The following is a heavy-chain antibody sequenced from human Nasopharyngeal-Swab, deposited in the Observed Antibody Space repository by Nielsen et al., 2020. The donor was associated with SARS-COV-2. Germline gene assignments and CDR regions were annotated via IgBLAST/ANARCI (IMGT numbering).Heavy chain of an antibody. Sequence: GSLRLSCTVSGGSISSYYWSWIRQPPGKGLEWIGYLYYSGSTNYNPSLKSRVTISVDTSKNQFSLKLSSVTAADTAVYYCARGSGYYDSSGYSDYWGQGTLVTVSS. CDR2: LYYSGST. CDR1: GGSISSYY. J-gene: IGHJ4*02. D-gene: IGHD3-22*01. V-gene: IGHV4-59*13. CDR3: ARGSGYYDSSGYSDY.